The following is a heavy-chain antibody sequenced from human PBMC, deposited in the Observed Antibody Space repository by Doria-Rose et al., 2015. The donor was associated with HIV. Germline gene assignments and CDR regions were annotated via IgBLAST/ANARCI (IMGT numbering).Heavy chain of an antibody. J-gene: IGHJ4*02. CDR2: INHSRST. CDR1: GGSFSGYY. CDR3: ARGTSGPLFY. Sequence: QVQLQQWDAGLLKPSETLSLTCAVYGGSFSGYYWNWIRQSPGRGLEWIGEINHSRSTNYNPSLKSRVTISLDTSKNQFSLRLSSVTAADTAVYFCARGTSGPLFYWGQGTLVTVSS. V-gene: IGHV4-34*01. D-gene: IGHD6-19*01.